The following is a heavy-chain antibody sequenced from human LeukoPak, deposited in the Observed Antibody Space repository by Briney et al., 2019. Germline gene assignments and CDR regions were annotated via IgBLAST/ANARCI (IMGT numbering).Heavy chain of an antibody. CDR3: ARIITMVRGEGFDP. Sequence: PGGSLRLSCAASGFTFSSYSMNWVRQAPGKGLEWVSSISSSSSYIYYADSVKGRFTISRDNAKNSLYLQMNSLRAEDTAVYYCARIITMVRGEGFDPWGQGTLVTVSS. CDR2: ISSSSSYI. CDR1: GFTFSSYS. D-gene: IGHD3-10*01. V-gene: IGHV3-21*01. J-gene: IGHJ5*02.